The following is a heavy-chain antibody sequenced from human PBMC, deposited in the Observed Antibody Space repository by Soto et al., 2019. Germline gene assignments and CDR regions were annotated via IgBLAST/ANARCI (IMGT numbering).Heavy chain of an antibody. Sequence: SETLSLTFTVSCGSISSYYWSWIRQPPGKGLEWIGYIYYSGSTNYNPSLKSRVTISVDTSKNQFSLKLSSVTAADTAVYCCARDSYGYGSFDPWGQGTLVTVSS. J-gene: IGHJ5*02. CDR3: ARDSYGYGSFDP. CDR2: IYYSGST. D-gene: IGHD5-18*01. V-gene: IGHV4-59*01. CDR1: CGSISSYY.